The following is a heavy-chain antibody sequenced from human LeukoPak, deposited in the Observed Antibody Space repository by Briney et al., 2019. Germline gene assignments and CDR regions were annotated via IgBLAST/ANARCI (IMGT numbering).Heavy chain of an antibody. J-gene: IGHJ4*02. CDR2: IKPDGSDK. CDR1: GFTFSNNW. D-gene: IGHD1-26*01. CDR3: TGVSLGANGDY. V-gene: IGHV3-7*03. Sequence: GGSLRLSCAASGFTFSNNWMNWVRQAPGKGLEWVANIKPDGSDKYYVDSVKGRFTISRDNAKNSLFLRMNSLRVEDTAVYYCTGVSLGANGDYWGQGTLVTVSS.